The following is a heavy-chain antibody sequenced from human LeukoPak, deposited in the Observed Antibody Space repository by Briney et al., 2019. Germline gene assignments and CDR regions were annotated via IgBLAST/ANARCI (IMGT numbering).Heavy chain of an antibody. V-gene: IGHV3-74*01. CDR2: INGVGTTI. D-gene: IGHD2-2*01. CDR1: GFTFINYW. J-gene: IGHJ4*02. CDR3: AKVIRPHCSTTSCLFDF. Sequence: GGSLRLSCAASGFTFINYWMHWVRQAPGKGLVWVSRINGVGTTISYADSVKGRFTISRDNAKNTLYLQMNSLRAEDTAVYYCAKVIRPHCSTTSCLFDFWGQGTLVTVSS.